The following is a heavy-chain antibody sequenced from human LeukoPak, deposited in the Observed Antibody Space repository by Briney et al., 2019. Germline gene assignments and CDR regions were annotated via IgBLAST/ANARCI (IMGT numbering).Heavy chain of an antibody. D-gene: IGHD1-1*01. Sequence: ASVKVSCKASGGTFSSGAFIWVRQAPGQGLEWMGGIIPIFGRADYAQKFQDIVTITTDQSTSTVYMELSSLRSEDTAVYYCARGETILNWFDPWGQGTLVTVSS. CDR3: ARGETILNWFDP. J-gene: IGHJ5*02. V-gene: IGHV1-69*05. CDR1: GGTFSSGA. CDR2: IIPIFGRA.